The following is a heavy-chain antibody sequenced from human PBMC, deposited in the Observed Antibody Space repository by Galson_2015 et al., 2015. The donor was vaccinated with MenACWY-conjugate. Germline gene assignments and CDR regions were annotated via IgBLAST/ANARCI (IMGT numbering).Heavy chain of an antibody. V-gene: IGHV3-74*01. D-gene: IGHD3-9*01. CDR1: GFTFSSYW. CDR3: ARGSPSYYYDILTGADY. Sequence: SLRLSCAASGFTFSSYWMHWVRQAPGKGLVWVSRINSDGSSTSYADSVKGRFTISRDNAKNTLYLQMNSLRAEDTAVYYCARGSPSYYYDILTGADYWGQGTLVTVSS. CDR2: INSDGSST. J-gene: IGHJ4*02.